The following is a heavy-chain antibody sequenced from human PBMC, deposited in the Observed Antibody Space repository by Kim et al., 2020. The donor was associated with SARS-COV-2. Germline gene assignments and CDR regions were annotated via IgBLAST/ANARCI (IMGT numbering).Heavy chain of an antibody. V-gene: IGHV3-48*02. J-gene: IGHJ4*02. CDR3: ASRGYYIDF. CDR2: SII. D-gene: IGHD6-13*01. Sequence: SIIYYADSVEGRFTISSDNAKNSVSLQMNSLRDEDTAMYYCASRGYYIDFWGQGTLVTVSS.